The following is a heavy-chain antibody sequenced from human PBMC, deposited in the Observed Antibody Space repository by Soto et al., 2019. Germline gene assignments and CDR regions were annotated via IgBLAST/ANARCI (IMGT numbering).Heavy chain of an antibody. CDR1: GLTFSSYS. CDR3: VKVGVGCSGGSCYSGLYGMDV. J-gene: IGHJ6*02. D-gene: IGHD2-15*01. V-gene: IGHV3-64D*06. Sequence: PGGSLRLSCSASGLTFSSYSMHWVRQAPGKGLEYVSAISSNGGSTYYADSVKGRFTISRDNSKNTLYLQMSSLRAEDTAVYYCVKVGVGCSGGSCYSGLYGMDVWGQGTTVAVSS. CDR2: ISSNGGST.